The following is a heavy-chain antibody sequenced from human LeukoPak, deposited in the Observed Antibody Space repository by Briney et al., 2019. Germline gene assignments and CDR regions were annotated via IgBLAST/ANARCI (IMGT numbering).Heavy chain of an antibody. V-gene: IGHV4-39*01. D-gene: IGHD3-3*01. CDR2: IYYSGST. J-gene: IGHJ6*03. Sequence: SETLSLTCTVSGGSISSGSYYWSWIRQPPGKGLEWIGSIYYSGSTYYNPSLKSRVTISVDTSKNQFSLKLSSVTAADTAVYYCARRYYDFWSGAGGYYYYMDVWGKGTTVTVSS. CDR3: ARRYYDFWSGAGGYYYYMDV. CDR1: GGSISSGSYY.